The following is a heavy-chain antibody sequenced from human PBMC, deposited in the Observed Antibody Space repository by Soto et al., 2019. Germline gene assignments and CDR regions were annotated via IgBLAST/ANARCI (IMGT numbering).Heavy chain of an antibody. J-gene: IGHJ5*01. Sequence: ASGTVSCKASGYRFTGYSMHSVRQAHGQGLEWMGWINPNSGGTNYAQKFQGWVTMTRDTSISTAYMELSRLRSDDTAVYYCAREVVAAAGTEANWFESWGQGTLVTVSS. CDR2: INPNSGGT. V-gene: IGHV1-2*04. D-gene: IGHD6-13*01. CDR3: AREVVAAAGTEANWFES. CDR1: GYRFTGYS.